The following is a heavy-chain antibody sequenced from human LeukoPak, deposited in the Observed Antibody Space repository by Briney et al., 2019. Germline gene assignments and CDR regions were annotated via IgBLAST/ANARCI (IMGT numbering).Heavy chain of an antibody. J-gene: IGHJ4*02. CDR2: MYYSGST. CDR1: GGSISSYY. Sequence: SETLSLTCTVSGGSISSYYWSWIRQPPGKGLEWIGYMYYSGSTKYNPSLKSRDTILLGTSKNQFSLKLSSVTAADTAVYYCARSGYSYGYYVYWGQGTLVTVSS. V-gene: IGHV4-59*01. CDR3: ARSGYSYGYYVY. D-gene: IGHD5-18*01.